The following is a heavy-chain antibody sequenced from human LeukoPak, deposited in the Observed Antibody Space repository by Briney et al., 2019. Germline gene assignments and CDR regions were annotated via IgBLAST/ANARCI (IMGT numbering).Heavy chain of an antibody. V-gene: IGHV4-30-4*08. CDR1: GGSISSGDYY. Sequence: SQTLSLTXTVSGGSISSGDYYWSWIRQPPGKGLEWIGYIYYSGSTYYNPSLKSRVTISIDASKNQFSLKLSSVTAADTAVYYCAREPPGYWGQGILVTVSS. CDR3: AREPPGY. J-gene: IGHJ4*02. CDR2: IYYSGST.